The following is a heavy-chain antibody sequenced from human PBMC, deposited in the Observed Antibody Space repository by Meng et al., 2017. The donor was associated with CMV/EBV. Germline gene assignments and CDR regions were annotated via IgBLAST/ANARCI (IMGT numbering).Heavy chain of an antibody. CDR3: ARVGGYSSSWSRFGRGNWFDP. Sequence: ESLKISCAVYGGSFSGYYWSWIRQPPGKGLEWIGEINHSGSTNYNPSLKSRVTISVDTSKNQFSLKLSSVTAADTAVYYCARVGGYSSSWSRFGRGNWFDPWGQGTLVTVSS. V-gene: IGHV4-34*01. D-gene: IGHD6-13*01. J-gene: IGHJ5*02. CDR1: GGSFSGYY. CDR2: INHSGST.